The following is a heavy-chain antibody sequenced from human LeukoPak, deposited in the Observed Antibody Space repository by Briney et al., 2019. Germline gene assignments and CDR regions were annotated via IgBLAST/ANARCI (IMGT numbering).Heavy chain of an antibody. D-gene: IGHD2-2*02. Sequence: SVKVSCKASGGTFSSYAISWVRQAPGQGLEWMGGIIPIFGTANYAQKFQGRVTITADESASTAYMELSSLRSEDTAVYYCARGVSLGYCSSTSCYRFDYWGQGTLVTVSS. V-gene: IGHV1-69*01. CDR1: GGTFSSYA. CDR3: ARGVSLGYCSSTSCYRFDY. CDR2: IIPIFGTA. J-gene: IGHJ4*02.